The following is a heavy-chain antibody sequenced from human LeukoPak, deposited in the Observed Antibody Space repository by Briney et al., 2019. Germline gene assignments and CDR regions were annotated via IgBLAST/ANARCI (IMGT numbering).Heavy chain of an antibody. Sequence: GGSLRLSCAASGFTFSSYAMSWVRQAPGKGLEWVSAISGSGGSTYYADSVKGRLTISRDNSKNTLYLQMNSLRAEDTAVYYCATDTTRNYDYVWGSYRNFDYWGQGTLVTVSS. V-gene: IGHV3-23*01. D-gene: IGHD3-16*02. CDR1: GFTFSSYA. CDR2: ISGSGGST. J-gene: IGHJ4*02. CDR3: ATDTTRNYDYVWGSYRNFDY.